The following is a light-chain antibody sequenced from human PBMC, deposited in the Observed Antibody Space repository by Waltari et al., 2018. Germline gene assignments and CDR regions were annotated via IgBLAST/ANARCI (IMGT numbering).Light chain of an antibody. CDR2: DSS. J-gene: IGKJ1*01. Sequence: AIQLTQSPSSLSASVGDRVTITCRASQGISSALAWYQQKPGQPPKVLIYDSSILESGVPLRVTGSGSGADFTLTIGSLQPDDFATYYCQQFNSYPGTFGQGTKVEIK. CDR1: QGISSA. CDR3: QQFNSYPGT. V-gene: IGKV1-13*02.